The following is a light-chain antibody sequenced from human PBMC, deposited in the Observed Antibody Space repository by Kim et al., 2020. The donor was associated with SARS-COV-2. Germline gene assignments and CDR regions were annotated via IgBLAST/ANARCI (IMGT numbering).Light chain of an antibody. CDR2: YTS. V-gene: IGKV1-12*01. Sequence: ASVGDRVTITCRASQAMSNRLAWYQQTPGKVPKLLIYYTSNMRSGVPSRFSGSGSATDITLTITSLQPDDFATYYCQQADNFPWTFGQGTKVDIK. CDR1: QAMSNR. CDR3: QQADNFPWT. J-gene: IGKJ1*01.